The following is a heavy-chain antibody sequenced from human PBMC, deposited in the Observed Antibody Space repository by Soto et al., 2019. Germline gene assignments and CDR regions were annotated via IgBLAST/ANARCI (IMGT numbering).Heavy chain of an antibody. CDR3: ARGSPPNLLWFGGLYNWFDP. V-gene: IGHV4-34*01. J-gene: IGHJ5*02. CDR2: INHSGST. D-gene: IGHD3-10*01. Sequence: SETLSITCAFYGGSFSVYYWSWIGQPPGKGLEWIGEINHSGSTNYNPSLKSRVTISVDTSKNQFSLKLSSVTAADTAVYYCARGSPPNLLWFGGLYNWFDPWGQGTLVTVSS. CDR1: GGSFSVYY.